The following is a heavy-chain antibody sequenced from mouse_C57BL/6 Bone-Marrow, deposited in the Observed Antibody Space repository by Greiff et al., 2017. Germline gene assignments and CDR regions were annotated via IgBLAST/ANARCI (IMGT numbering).Heavy chain of an antibody. D-gene: IGHD3-3*01. CDR2: IYPGSGNP. J-gene: IGHJ3*01. V-gene: IGHV1-66*01. Sequence: QVQLQQSGPELVKPGASVKISCKASGYSFTSYYIHWVKQRPGQGLEWIGWIYPGSGNPKYNEKFKGKATLPADTSSSTAYMQLSSLTSEDSAVYYCARGDLAWFAYWGQGTLVTVSA. CDR1: GYSFTSYY. CDR3: ARGDLAWFAY.